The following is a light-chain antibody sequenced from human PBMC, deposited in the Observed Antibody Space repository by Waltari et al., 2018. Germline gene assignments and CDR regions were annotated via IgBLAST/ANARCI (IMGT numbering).Light chain of an antibody. CDR3: YSATDNNVV. CDR2: KDR. Sequence: SSALTQPSSVSVSPGQAAPIPCSGAELAKRAVRWLKQKPGQAPVLVIYKDRERPPGIPERFSGSSSGTTVTLTITGAQVEDEAEYYCYSATDNNVVFGGGTRLTVL. V-gene: IGLV3-27*01. J-gene: IGLJ3*02. CDR1: ELAKRA.